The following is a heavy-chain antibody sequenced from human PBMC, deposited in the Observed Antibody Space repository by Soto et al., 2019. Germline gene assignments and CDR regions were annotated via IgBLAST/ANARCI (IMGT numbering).Heavy chain of an antibody. CDR1: GFTFSSYA. J-gene: IGHJ4*02. V-gene: IGHV3-23*01. D-gene: IGHD3-16*02. Sequence: GGSLRLSCAASGFTFSSYAMSWVRQAPGKGLEWVSAISGSGGSTYYADSVKGRFTISRDNSKDTLYLQMNNLRTDDTALYYCAKGGVIATFGGVVVPYYFDSWGQGTPVTVS. CDR2: ISGSGGST. CDR3: AKGGVIATFGGVVVPYYFDS.